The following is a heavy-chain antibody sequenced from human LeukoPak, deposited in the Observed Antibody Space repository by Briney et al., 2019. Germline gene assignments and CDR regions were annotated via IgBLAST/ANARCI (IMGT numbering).Heavy chain of an antibody. J-gene: IGHJ4*02. Sequence: SGPTLVNPTQTRTLTQTLFRFSLSTCPGGVAWIRQPQGMPLEWLALLYWDDDKRYSPSLKSRLTITKDTSKNQVVLTMTNMDPVDTATYYCAQLVRDYFDYGGQGTLVTVSS. CDR1: RFSLSTCPGG. V-gene: IGHV2-5*02. CDR2: LYWDDDK. CDR3: AQLVRDYFDY. D-gene: IGHD6-13*01.